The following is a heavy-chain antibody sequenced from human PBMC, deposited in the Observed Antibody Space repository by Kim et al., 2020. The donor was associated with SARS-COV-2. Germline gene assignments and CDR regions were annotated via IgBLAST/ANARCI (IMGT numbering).Heavy chain of an antibody. CDR3: ARDPSIAAAGLRRFDP. CDR2: INAGNGNT. J-gene: IGHJ5*02. D-gene: IGHD6-13*01. V-gene: IGHV1-3*01. Sequence: ASVKVSCKASGYTFTSYAMHWVRQAPGQRLEWMGWINAGNGNTKYSQKFQGRVTITRDTSASTAYMELSSLRSEDTAVYYCARDPSIAAAGLRRFDPWGQGTLVTVSS. CDR1: GYTFTSYA.